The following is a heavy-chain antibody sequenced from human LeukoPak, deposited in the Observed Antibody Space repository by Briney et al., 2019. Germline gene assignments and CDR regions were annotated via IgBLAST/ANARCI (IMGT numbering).Heavy chain of an antibody. Sequence: SETLSLTCAVYGGSFSGYYWSWIRQPPGKGLEWIGEINHSGSTNYNPSLKSRVTISVDTSKNQFSLKLSSVTAADTAVYYCARGNWGLFDYWGQGTLVTVSA. V-gene: IGHV4-34*01. J-gene: IGHJ4*02. CDR2: INHSGST. CDR3: ARGNWGLFDY. D-gene: IGHD7-27*01. CDR1: GGSFSGYY.